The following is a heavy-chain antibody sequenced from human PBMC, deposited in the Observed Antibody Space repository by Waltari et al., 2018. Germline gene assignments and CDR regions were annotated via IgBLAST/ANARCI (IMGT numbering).Heavy chain of an antibody. CDR2: SSGSGGST. J-gene: IGHJ4*02. D-gene: IGHD1-26*01. CDR1: GFTFSSYA. Sequence: EVQLLESGGGLVQPGGSLRLSCAASGFTFSSYAMSWVRQAPGKGLEWVSASSGSGGSTYYADSWKGRFTISRDNSKNTLYLQMNSLRAEDTAVYYCAKHREGVGARGYFDYWGQGTLVTVSS. CDR3: AKHREGVGARGYFDY. V-gene: IGHV3-23*01.